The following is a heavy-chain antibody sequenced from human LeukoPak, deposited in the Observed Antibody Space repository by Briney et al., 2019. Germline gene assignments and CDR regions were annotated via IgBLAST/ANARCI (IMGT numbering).Heavy chain of an antibody. CDR2: VSYDGTNK. Sequence: GGSLRLSCAASGFTFSSYAFHWVRQAPGKGLEWLAVVSYDGTNKYYADSVKGRFTITRDNSRNTLYLQMNSLSSEDTAVYYCARDQSAGYSSSASSSWGRLGDWGQGTLVTVSS. V-gene: IGHV3-30-3*01. J-gene: IGHJ4*02. D-gene: IGHD6-13*01. CDR1: GFTFSSYA. CDR3: ARDQSAGYSSSASSSWGRLGD.